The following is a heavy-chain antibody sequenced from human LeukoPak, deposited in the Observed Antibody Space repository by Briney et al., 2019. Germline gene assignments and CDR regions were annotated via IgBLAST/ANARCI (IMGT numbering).Heavy chain of an antibody. V-gene: IGHV4-59*01. CDR2: IYYSGST. CDR1: GGSISSYY. J-gene: IGHJ4*02. Sequence: SETLSLTCTVSGGSISSYYWSWIRQPPGKGLEWIGYIYYSGSTNYNPSLKSRVTISVDTSKNQFSLKLSSVTAADTAVYYCARATIIAGRFDYWGQETLVTVSS. D-gene: IGHD6-6*01. CDR3: ARATIIAGRFDY.